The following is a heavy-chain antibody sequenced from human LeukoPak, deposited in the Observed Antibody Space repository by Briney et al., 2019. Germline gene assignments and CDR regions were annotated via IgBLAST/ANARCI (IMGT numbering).Heavy chain of an antibody. Sequence: ASVKVSCKASGYTFTSYYMHWVRQAPGQGLEWMGIINPSGGSTSYAQKFQGRVTMTRDTSTSTVYMELSSLRSEDTAVYYCRWEQSFFYGIHVWGQGTLVTVSS. CDR2: INPSGGST. CDR3: RWEQSFFYGIHV. D-gene: IGHD3-16*02. V-gene: IGHV1-46*01. CDR1: GYTFTSYY. J-gene: IGHJ4*02.